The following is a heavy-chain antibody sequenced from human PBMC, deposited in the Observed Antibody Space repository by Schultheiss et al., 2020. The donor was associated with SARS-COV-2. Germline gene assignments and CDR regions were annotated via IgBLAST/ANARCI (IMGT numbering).Heavy chain of an antibody. CDR1: GFTVSSNY. V-gene: IGHV3-53*01. J-gene: IGHJ5*02. CDR2: IYSGGSA. Sequence: GGSLRLSCAASGFTVSSNYMSWVRQAPGKGLEWVSVIYSGGSAYYADSVKGRFTISRDNSKNTLYLQMNSLRAEDTAVYYCARLDGWLRWWFDPWGQGTLVTVSS. D-gene: IGHD4-23*01. CDR3: ARLDGWLRWWFDP.